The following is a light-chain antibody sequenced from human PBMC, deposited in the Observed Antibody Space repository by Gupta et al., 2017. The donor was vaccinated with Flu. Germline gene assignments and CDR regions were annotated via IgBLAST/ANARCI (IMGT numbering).Light chain of an antibody. Sequence: VSWYQQFPGTVPKLLIYEDNKRLSGIPDRFSASKSGTSATLGIAGLQTGDEADYDGGSWDNGLTVFVFGTGTMVT. CDR3: GSWDNGLTVFV. J-gene: IGLJ1*01. CDR2: EDN. V-gene: IGLV1-51*01.